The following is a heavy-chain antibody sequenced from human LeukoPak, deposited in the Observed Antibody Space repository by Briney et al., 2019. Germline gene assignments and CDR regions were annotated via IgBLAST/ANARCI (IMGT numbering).Heavy chain of an antibody. Sequence: SETLSLTCAVYGGSFSGYYWSWIRQPPGKGLEWIGEINHSGSTNHNPSLKSRVTISVDTSKNQFSLKLSSVTAADTAVYYCARERGGDWGTRFDYWGQGTLVTVSS. J-gene: IGHJ4*02. CDR1: GGSFSGYY. D-gene: IGHD2-21*02. CDR2: INHSGST. V-gene: IGHV4-34*01. CDR3: ARERGGDWGTRFDY.